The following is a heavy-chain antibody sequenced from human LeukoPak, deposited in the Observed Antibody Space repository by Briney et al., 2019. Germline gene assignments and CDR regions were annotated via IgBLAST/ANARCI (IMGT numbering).Heavy chain of an antibody. CDR1: GGSISSYY. CDR2: VYTSGST. J-gene: IGHJ4*02. Sequence: SETLSLTCTVSGGSISSYYWSWIRQPPGKGLEWIGYVYTSGSTNYNPSLKRRVTISVDTSKNQFSLKLSSVTAADTAVYYCARHPVYWGQGTLVTVSS. CDR3: ARHPVY. V-gene: IGHV4-4*09.